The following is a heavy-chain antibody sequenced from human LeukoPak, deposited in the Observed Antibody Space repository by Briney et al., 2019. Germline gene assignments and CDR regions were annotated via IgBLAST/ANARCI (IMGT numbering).Heavy chain of an antibody. Sequence: SGTLSLSCTVSGVSISSDYWSWVRQPPGKGLEWIWYVYGSVSIKYNPSPRSLDTISVDTYKNQFSLNLSNVTAADTAVYYCTRHGPRRCSGGSCSKGYFDYWGQGTLVTVSS. CDR3: TRHGPRRCSGGSCSKGYFDY. CDR1: GVSISSDY. CDR2: VYGSVSI. D-gene: IGHD2-15*01. V-gene: IGHV4-59*08. J-gene: IGHJ4*02.